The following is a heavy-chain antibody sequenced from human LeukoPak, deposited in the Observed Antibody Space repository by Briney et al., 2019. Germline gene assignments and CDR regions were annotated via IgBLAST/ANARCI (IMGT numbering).Heavy chain of an antibody. V-gene: IGHV3-74*01. Sequence: GGSLRLSCVASGFTFSSYWMHWVRQGPGKGLVWVSRINSDGSSTSYADSVKGRFTISRDNAKNTLYMQMNSLRAEDTAVYYCARDNNRGALDFWGQGTMVTVSS. CDR2: INSDGSST. D-gene: IGHD2/OR15-2a*01. CDR3: ARDNNRGALDF. J-gene: IGHJ3*01. CDR1: GFTFSSYW.